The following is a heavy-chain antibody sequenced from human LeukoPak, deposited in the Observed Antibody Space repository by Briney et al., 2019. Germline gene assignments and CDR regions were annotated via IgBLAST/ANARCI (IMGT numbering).Heavy chain of an antibody. CDR3: AREGLRLGELSLCAYFDY. J-gene: IGHJ4*02. V-gene: IGHV3-66*01. D-gene: IGHD3-16*02. Sequence: GGSLRLSCAASGFTVSSNYMSWVRQAPGKGLEWVSVIYSGGSTYYADSAKGRFTISRDNSKNTLYLQMNSLRVDDTAVYYCAREGLRLGELSLCAYFDYWGQGTLVTVSS. CDR1: GFTVSSNY. CDR2: IYSGGST.